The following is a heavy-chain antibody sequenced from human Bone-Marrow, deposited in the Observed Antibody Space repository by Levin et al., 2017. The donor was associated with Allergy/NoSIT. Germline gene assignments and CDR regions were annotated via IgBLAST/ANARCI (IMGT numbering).Heavy chain of an antibody. D-gene: IGHD6-13*01. CDR1: GFTFSTYN. J-gene: IGHJ4*02. CDR3: AKELIAAVAIDY. CDR2: ISGSGGTT. V-gene: IGHV3-23*01. Sequence: GESLKISCAASGFTFSTYNMTWVRQAPGKGLEWVSAISGSGGTTHYANSVKGRFTISRDNSKHTLYLQMNSLRVEDTAMYYCAKELIAAVAIDYWGRGTRVVVSS.